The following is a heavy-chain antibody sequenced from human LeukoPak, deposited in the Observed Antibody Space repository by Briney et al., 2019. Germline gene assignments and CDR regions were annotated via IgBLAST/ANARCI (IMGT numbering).Heavy chain of an antibody. J-gene: IGHJ5*02. V-gene: IGHV4-4*02. CDR2: IYYSGST. CDR1: GGSISNSNW. Sequence: SETLSLTCTVSGGSISNSNWWSWVRQPPGKGLEWIGYIYYSGSTNYNPSLKSRVTISVDTSKNQFSLELSSVTAADTAVYYCARDSSGYYHWFDPWGQGTLVTVSS. CDR3: ARDSSGYYHWFDP. D-gene: IGHD3-22*01.